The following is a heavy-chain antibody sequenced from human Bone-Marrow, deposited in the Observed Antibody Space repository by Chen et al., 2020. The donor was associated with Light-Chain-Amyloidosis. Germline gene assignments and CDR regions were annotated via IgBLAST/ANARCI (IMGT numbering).Heavy chain of an antibody. V-gene: IGHV3-21*01. CDR2: ISGSNKYT. D-gene: IGHD3-22*01. CDR3: SRVDYYYNICYYDRLYD. CDR1: GFTFRKYC. Sequence: EVQLVESGGGLVKPGGSLRLSCETSGFTFRKYCFSWVRQATCKGLEWVSSISGSNKYTIYAHSMKGRFTSSKDNGERSVYLQMNSLGVEDTAVYYCSRVDYYYNICYYDRLYDWGHGSLVTVSS. J-gene: IGHJ4*01.